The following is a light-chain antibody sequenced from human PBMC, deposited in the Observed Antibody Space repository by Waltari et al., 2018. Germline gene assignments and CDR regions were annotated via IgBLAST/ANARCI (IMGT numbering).Light chain of an antibody. CDR2: WAS. CDR1: KIVLYSSNNKNY. J-gene: IGKJ2*01. CDR3: QQYYSTPHT. Sequence: DIVMTQSPDSLAVSLGERATINYQSSKIVLYSSNNKNYLAWYQQKPGQHPKLLIYWASTRESGVPDRFSGSGSGTDFTLTISSLQAEDVAVYYCQQYYSTPHTFGQGTKLEIK. V-gene: IGKV4-1*01.